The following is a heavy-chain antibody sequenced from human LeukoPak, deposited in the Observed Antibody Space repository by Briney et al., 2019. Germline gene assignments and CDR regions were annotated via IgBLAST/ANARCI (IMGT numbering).Heavy chain of an antibody. CDR1: DGSFSGYY. J-gene: IGHJ4*02. CDR3: ARVGKDYDFWSGYLYYYFDY. D-gene: IGHD3-3*01. Sequence: KTSETLSLTCAVYDGSFSGYYWSWIRQPPGKGLEWIGEINHSGSTNYNPSLKSRVTISVDTSKNQFSLKLSSVTAADTAVYYCARVGKDYDFWSGYLYYYFDYWGQGTLVTVSS. V-gene: IGHV4-34*01. CDR2: INHSGST.